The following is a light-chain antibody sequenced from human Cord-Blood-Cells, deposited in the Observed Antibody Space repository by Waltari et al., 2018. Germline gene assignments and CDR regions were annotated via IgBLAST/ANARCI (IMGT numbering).Light chain of an antibody. V-gene: IGKV3-20*01. J-gene: IGKJ4*01. Sequence: EIVLTQSPGTLSLSPGERATLSCRSSQSVSSSYLAWYQQEPGKAPRLLIYGASSTATGIPGRFSGSGSGTDFPLTISRLEPEDFAVYYCQQYGSSPTFGGGTKVEIK. CDR1: QSVSSSY. CDR3: QQYGSSPT. CDR2: GAS.